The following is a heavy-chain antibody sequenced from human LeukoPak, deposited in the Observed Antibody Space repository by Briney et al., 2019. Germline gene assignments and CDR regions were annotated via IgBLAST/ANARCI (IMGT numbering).Heavy chain of an antibody. V-gene: IGHV5-51*01. CDR3: ARYDYYDILTGPNDAFDI. D-gene: IGHD3-9*01. J-gene: IGHJ3*02. CDR2: IYPGDSDT. CDR1: GYSFTSYW. Sequence: ESLKISCKGSGYSFTSYWIGWVRQMPGKGLEWMGIIYPGDSDTRYSPSFQGQVTISADKSISTAYLQWSSLKASDTAMYYCARYDYYDILTGPNDAFDIWGQGTMVTVSS.